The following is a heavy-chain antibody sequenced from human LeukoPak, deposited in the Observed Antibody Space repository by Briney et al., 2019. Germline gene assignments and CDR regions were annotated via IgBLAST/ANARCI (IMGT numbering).Heavy chain of an antibody. CDR2: ISFDGNNK. CDR1: GFTFSSYG. V-gene: IGHV3-30*18. D-gene: IGHD2-8*02. CDR3: AKDHYDTGGTYSFDP. Sequence: GRSLRLSCAASGFTFSSYGMHWVRQAPGKGLEWVAVISFDGNNKYYADSVKGRLTISRDNSKNRLYLQMNSLRAEDTAVYYCAKDHYDTGGTYSFDPWGQGTLVTVSS. J-gene: IGHJ5*02.